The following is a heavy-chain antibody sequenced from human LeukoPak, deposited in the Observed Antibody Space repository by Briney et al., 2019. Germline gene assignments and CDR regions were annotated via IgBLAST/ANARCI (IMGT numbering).Heavy chain of an antibody. J-gene: IGHJ5*02. CDR3: ARDAYGGNSWGWFDP. CDR2: IYFTGFT. CDR1: DGSISGYY. D-gene: IGHD4-23*01. Sequence: SDTLILCCAAGDGSISGYYWSWIRQSPGKVLEWMGYIYFTGFTQYNPSLKSRVTMSVDTSKYQFSLRLKSVTAADTAMYYCARDAYGGNSWGWFDPWGQGTLVTVSS. V-gene: IGHV4-59*12.